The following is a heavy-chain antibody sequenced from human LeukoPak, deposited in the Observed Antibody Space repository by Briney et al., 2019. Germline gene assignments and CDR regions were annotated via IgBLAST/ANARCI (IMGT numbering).Heavy chain of an antibody. Sequence: ASVKVSCKASGFTFTTYYIHWVRRAPGQGLEWMGWINPNSGVTESAQKFQDTVTMTRDTSTSKAYMELSRLRSDDTAVYYCTRDHCSSINCYEYNYYGMDVWGQGTTVTVSS. CDR1: GFTFTTYY. J-gene: IGHJ6*02. D-gene: IGHD2-2*01. CDR2: INPNSGVT. V-gene: IGHV1-2*02. CDR3: TRDHCSSINCYEYNYYGMDV.